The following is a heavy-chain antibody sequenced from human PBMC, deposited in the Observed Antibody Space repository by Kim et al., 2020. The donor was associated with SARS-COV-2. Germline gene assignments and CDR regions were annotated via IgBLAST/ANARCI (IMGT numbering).Heavy chain of an antibody. J-gene: IGHJ3*02. Sequence: SETLSLTCTVSGGSISSYYWSWIRQPPGKGLEWIGYIYYSGSTNYNPSLKSRVTISVDTSKNQFSLKLSSVTAADTAVYYCARGGLVGATHNAFDIWGQGTMVTVSS. CDR2: IYYSGST. D-gene: IGHD1-26*01. V-gene: IGHV4-59*13. CDR3: ARGGLVGATHNAFDI. CDR1: GGSISSYY.